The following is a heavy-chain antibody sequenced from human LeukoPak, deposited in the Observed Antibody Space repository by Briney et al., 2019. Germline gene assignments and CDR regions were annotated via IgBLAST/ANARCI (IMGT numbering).Heavy chain of an antibody. CDR1: GVSISSSY. CDR2: FYYSGTT. Sequence: SETLSLTCTVSGVSISSSYWSWIRQPPGKGLEWIGCFYYSGTTNYNPSLKSRVTISMDTSKNYVSLNLSSVTAADTAVYYCARDSGDFFDYWGQGTLVTVSS. V-gene: IGHV4-59*01. J-gene: IGHJ4*02. CDR3: ARDSGDFFDY.